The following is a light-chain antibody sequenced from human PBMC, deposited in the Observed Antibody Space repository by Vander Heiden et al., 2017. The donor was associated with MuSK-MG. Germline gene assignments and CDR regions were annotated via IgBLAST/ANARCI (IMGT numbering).Light chain of an antibody. Sequence: QSALTQPRSVSASPGQSVTISCTGTSSDVGGYKFVSWYQQHPGKAPQLIIFDVSKRPSGVPDRFSGSKSGNTASLTISGLQAEDGADYYCCSDAGNSILFGGGTELTVL. CDR2: DVS. CDR1: SSDVGGYKF. V-gene: IGLV2-11*01. J-gene: IGLJ2*01. CDR3: CSDAGNSIL.